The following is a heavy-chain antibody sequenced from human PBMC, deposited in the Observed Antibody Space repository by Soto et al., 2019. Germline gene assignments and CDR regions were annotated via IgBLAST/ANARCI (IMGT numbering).Heavy chain of an antibody. CDR3: ARDHHLYGFPSPGGY. J-gene: IGHJ4*02. Sequence: ASVKVSCKASGYTFTSYYMHWVRQAPGQGLEWMGIINPSGGSTSYAQKFQGRVTMTRDTSTSTVYMELSSLRSEDTAVYYCARDHHLYGFPSPGGYWGQGTLVTVDS. V-gene: IGHV1-46*01. CDR1: GYTFTSYY. D-gene: IGHD3-3*01. CDR2: INPSGGST.